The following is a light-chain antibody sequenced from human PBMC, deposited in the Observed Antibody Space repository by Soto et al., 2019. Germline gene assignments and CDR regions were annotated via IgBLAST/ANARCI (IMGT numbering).Light chain of an antibody. CDR1: SSDVGGYNY. Sequence: QSALTQPASVSGSPGQSITISCTGTSSDVGGYNYVSWYQQHPGKAPKLMIYDVNNRPSGVSNRCSGSKSGNTASLTISGRQAEDEADYSCSSYTSRSTVLFGGGTKLTVL. J-gene: IGLJ2*01. CDR2: DVN. CDR3: SSYTSRSTVL. V-gene: IGLV2-14*01.